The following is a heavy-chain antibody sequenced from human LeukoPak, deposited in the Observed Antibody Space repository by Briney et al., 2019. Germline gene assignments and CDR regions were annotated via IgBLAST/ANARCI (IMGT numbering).Heavy chain of an antibody. V-gene: IGHV1-18*01. D-gene: IGHD2-15*01. J-gene: IGHJ4*02. CDR2: ISASNGDT. CDR1: GHTFTNYN. Sequence: ASVKVSCKASGHTFTNYNIIWVRQDPGQELDWVGWISASNGDTTYAQTFRGRVTMTIDTSTGTAYMELRSLRSDDTAVYYCARDSVSTRGRFSDHWGQGTLVTVSS. CDR3: ARDSVSTRGRFSDH.